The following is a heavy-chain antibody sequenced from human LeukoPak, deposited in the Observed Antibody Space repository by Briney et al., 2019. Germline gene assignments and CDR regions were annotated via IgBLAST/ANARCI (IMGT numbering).Heavy chain of an antibody. CDR2: TYYRSKWYN. D-gene: IGHD6-19*01. CDR3: ARVPSLGAVAGYYFDY. CDR1: GDSVSSNSAA. J-gene: IGHJ4*02. Sequence: SQTLSLTCAISGDSVSSNSAAWNWIRQSPSRGLEWLGRTYYRSKWYNDYAVSVKSRITINPDTSKYQFSLQLNSVTPEDTAVYYCARVPSLGAVAGYYFDYWGQGTLVTVSS. V-gene: IGHV6-1*01.